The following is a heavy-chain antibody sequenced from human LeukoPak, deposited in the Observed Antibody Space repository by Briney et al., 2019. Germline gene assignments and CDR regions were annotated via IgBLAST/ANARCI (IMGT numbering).Heavy chain of an antibody. CDR3: ARRRGYCSSTSCYRDFGY. CDR2: IYYSGST. V-gene: IGHV4-39*01. D-gene: IGHD2-2*02. Sequence: SETLSLTCTVSGGSISSSSYYWGWIRQPPGKGLEWIGSIYYSGSTYYNPSLKSRVTISVDTSKNQFSLKLSSVTAADTAVYYCARRRGYCSSTSCYRDFGYWGQGTLVTVSS. J-gene: IGHJ4*02. CDR1: GGSISSSSYY.